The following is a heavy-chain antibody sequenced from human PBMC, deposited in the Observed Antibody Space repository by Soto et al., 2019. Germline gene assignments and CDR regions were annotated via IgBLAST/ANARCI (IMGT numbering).Heavy chain of an antibody. V-gene: IGHV3-9*01. D-gene: IGHD3-22*01. CDR1: GFTFDDYA. Sequence: SLRLSCAASGFTFDDYAMHWVRQAPGKGLEWVSGISWNSGSIGYADSVKGRFTISRDNAKNSLYLQMNSLRAEDTALYYCAKGIGYYDSSGYYYLSRPPGSFGMDVWGQGTTVTVSS. CDR2: ISWNSGSI. J-gene: IGHJ6*02. CDR3: AKGIGYYDSSGYYYLSRPPGSFGMDV.